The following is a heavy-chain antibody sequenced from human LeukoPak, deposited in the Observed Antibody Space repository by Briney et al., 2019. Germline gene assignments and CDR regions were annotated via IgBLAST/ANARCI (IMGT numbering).Heavy chain of an antibody. CDR2: ISYDGSNK. Sequence: GGSLRLSCAASGFTFSSYGMHWVRQAPGKGLEWVAVISYDGSNKYYADSVKGRFTISRDNSKNTLYLQMNSLRAEDTAVYYCARDWRSGEWFDAFDIWGQGTMVTVSS. V-gene: IGHV3-30*03. CDR1: GFTFSSYG. D-gene: IGHD3-3*01. J-gene: IGHJ3*02. CDR3: ARDWRSGEWFDAFDI.